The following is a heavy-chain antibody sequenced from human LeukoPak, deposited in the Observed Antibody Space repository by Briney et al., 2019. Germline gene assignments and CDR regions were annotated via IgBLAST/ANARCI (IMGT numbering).Heavy chain of an antibody. J-gene: IGHJ4*02. CDR2: IIPIFGTA. V-gene: IGHV1-69*05. Sequence: ASVKVSCKASGGTFSSYAISWVRQAPGQGLEWMGGIIPIFGTANFAQKFQGRVTITTDESTSTAYVELSSLRSEDTAVYYCATTVVGATPLNYWGQGTLVTVSS. CDR3: ATTVVGATPLNY. CDR1: GGTFSSYA. D-gene: IGHD1-26*01.